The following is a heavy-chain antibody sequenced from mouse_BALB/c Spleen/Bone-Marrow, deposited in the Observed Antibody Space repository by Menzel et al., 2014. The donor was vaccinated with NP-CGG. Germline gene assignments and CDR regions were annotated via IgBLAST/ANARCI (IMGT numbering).Heavy chain of an antibody. Sequence: EVMLVESGGGLVEPGGSLKLSCAASGFTFSSYAMSWVRQTPEKRLEWVASIISGGSTYYPDSVKGRFTISRGNARNILYLQMSSLRSEDTAMYYCARGGYYYFDSWGQGTTLTVSS. J-gene: IGHJ2*01. CDR1: GFTFSSYA. CDR3: ARGGYYYFDS. V-gene: IGHV5-6-5*01. D-gene: IGHD1-2*01. CDR2: IISGGST.